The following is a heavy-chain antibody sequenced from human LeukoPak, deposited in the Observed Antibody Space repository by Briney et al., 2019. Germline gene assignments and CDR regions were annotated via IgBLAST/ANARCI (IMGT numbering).Heavy chain of an antibody. CDR3: ARDSTYGGSSSSDFDY. D-gene: IGHD6-13*01. Sequence: GASVKVSCKASGGTFSSYAISWVRQAPGQGLEWMGRIIPILGIANYAQKLQGRVTITADKSTSTAYMELSSLRSEDTAVYYCARDSTYGGSSSSDFDYWGQGTLVTVSS. CDR2: IIPILGIA. CDR1: GGTFSSYA. J-gene: IGHJ4*02. V-gene: IGHV1-69*04.